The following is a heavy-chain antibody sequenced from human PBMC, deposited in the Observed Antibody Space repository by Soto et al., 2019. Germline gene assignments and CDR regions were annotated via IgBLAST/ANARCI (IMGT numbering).Heavy chain of an antibody. CDR2: IYSGGST. Sequence: GGSLRLSCAASGFTVSSNYMIWVRQAPGKGLEWVSVIYSGGSTYYADSVKGRFTISRDNSKNTLYLQMNSLRAEDTAVYYCASSVSSIAARPYSAYYYYGMDVWGQGTTVTVSS. CDR1: GFTVSSNY. D-gene: IGHD6-6*01. J-gene: IGHJ6*02. V-gene: IGHV3-53*01. CDR3: ASSVSSIAARPYSAYYYYGMDV.